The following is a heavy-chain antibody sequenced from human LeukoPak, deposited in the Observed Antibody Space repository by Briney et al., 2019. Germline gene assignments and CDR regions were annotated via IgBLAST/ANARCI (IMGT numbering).Heavy chain of an antibody. Sequence: GGSLRLSCLTSGFTFSTNAMSWVRQAPGKGLEWISGISGSGASTYYADSVTGRFTISRDNSRNTLYPQMNSLRGDDTAVYYCAKDVGKWESLHFFDYWGQGTLVTVSS. J-gene: IGHJ4*02. CDR1: GFTFSTNA. V-gene: IGHV3-23*01. D-gene: IGHD1-26*01. CDR3: AKDVGKWESLHFFDY. CDR2: ISGSGAST.